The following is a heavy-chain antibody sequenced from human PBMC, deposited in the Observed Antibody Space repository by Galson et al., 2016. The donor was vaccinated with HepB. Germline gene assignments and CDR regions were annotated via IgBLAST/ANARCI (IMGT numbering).Heavy chain of an antibody. J-gene: IGHJ4*02. Sequence: SLRLSCAASGFAVSRNYMSWVRQAPGKGLEWVSVLHSGGSTYYAESVKGRFTISRDNSKNTLYLQMNILRAEDTAVYYCARVRGSGNSFFDCWGQGALVTVSS. CDR3: ARVRGSGNSFFDC. V-gene: IGHV3-53*01. CDR1: GFAVSRNY. CDR2: LHSGGST. D-gene: IGHD2-15*01.